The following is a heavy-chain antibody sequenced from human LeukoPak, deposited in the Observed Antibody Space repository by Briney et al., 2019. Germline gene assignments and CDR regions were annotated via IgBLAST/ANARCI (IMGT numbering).Heavy chain of an antibody. V-gene: IGHV4-34*01. D-gene: IGHD6-19*01. CDR2: INHSGST. CDR1: GGSFSGYY. J-gene: IGHJ5*02. Sequence: SETLSLTCAVYGGSFSGYYWSWIRQPPGKGLEWIGEINHSGSTNYNPSLKSRVTISVDTSKNQFSLKLSSVTAADTAVYYCARTEQWLVLWFDPWGQGTLVTVSS. CDR3: ARTEQWLVLWFDP.